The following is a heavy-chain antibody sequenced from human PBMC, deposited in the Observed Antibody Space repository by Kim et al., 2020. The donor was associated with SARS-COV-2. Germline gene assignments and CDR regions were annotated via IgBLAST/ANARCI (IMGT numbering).Heavy chain of an antibody. V-gene: IGHV3-48*04. CDR2: ISSSSSTI. CDR1: GFTFSSYS. D-gene: IGHD3-16*02. J-gene: IGHJ5*02. CDR3: ASNPRHRYRGSNWFDP. Sequence: GGSLRLSCAASGFTFSSYSMNWVRQAPGKGLEWVSYISSSSSTIYYADSVKGRFTISRDNAKNSLYLQMNSLRAEDTAVYYCASNPRHRYRGSNWFDPWGQGTLVTVSS.